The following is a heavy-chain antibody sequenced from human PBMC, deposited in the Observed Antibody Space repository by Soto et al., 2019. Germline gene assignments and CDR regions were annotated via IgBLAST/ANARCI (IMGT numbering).Heavy chain of an antibody. J-gene: IGHJ4*02. D-gene: IGHD2-2*01. CDR3: VKDPYCRSSSCYAGNFVY. Sequence: SLRLSCAASGFTFSDYAMSWVRQAPGKGLEWVSFVSVSGGSTYYADSVKGRFTISRDNSENTLSLQMNSLRAEDTAVYYCVKDPYCRSSSCYAGNFVYWGQGTLVTVSS. V-gene: IGHV3-23*01. CDR2: VSVSGGST. CDR1: GFTFSDYA.